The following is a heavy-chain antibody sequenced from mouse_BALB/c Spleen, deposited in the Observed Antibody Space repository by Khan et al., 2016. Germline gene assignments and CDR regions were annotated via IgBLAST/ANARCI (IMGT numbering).Heavy chain of an antibody. CDR1: GFTFSNYW. V-gene: IGHV6-6*02. CDR3: WIAL. J-gene: IGHJ2*01. Sequence: EVQLEESGGGLVQTGGSMKLSCVASGFTFSNYWMNWVRQPPEKGLEWVAVIRLNSDDYVTHHAVSGKGRFTISRDDSISSVYLQVNYFRAEDTGIYYCWIALWGQGTTLTVSS. CDR2: IRLNSDDYVT.